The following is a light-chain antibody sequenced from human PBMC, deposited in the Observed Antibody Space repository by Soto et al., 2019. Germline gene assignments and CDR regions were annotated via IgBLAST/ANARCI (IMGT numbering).Light chain of an antibody. CDR2: ETY. CDR1: QSVRNNY. J-gene: IGKJ1*01. V-gene: IGKV3-20*01. Sequence: EIVLTQSPDTLSSSPGERLTLSCRASQSVRNNYLAWYQLKPGQAPRXLIYETYRRATGIPDRFSGSGSGTDFTLTISRMEPEDFAVYYCQQYGSSGTFGQGTKVDIK. CDR3: QQYGSSGT.